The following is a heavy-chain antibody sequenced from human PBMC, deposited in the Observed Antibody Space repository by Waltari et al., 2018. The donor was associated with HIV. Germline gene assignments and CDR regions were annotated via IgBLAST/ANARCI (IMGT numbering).Heavy chain of an antibody. CDR2: ICYSRST. Sequence: QVQLQESGPGLVTPSQTLSLTCPVPGGYISSGGSSWSWIRQLPGKGLEWMGYICYSRSTYYSPSLKSRVTISIDTSKNQFSLNLNSVTAADTAVYYCARPGSYFNVGDYWGQGTQVTVSS. V-gene: IGHV4-31*03. D-gene: IGHD3-10*01. J-gene: IGHJ4*02. CDR3: ARPGSYFNVGDY. CDR1: GGYISSGGSS.